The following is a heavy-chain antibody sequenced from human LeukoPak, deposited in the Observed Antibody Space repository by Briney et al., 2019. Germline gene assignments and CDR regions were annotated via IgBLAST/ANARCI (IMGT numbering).Heavy chain of an antibody. Sequence: PGGSLRLSCAASGFTFDDYAMHWVRQAPGKGLEWASGISWNSGSIGYADSVKGRFTISRDNAKNSLYLQVNSLRAEDTALYYCAKDMAVTRGGPFDYWGQGTLVTVSS. J-gene: IGHJ4*02. CDR3: AKDMAVTRGGPFDY. D-gene: IGHD4-17*01. CDR1: GFTFDDYA. CDR2: ISWNSGSI. V-gene: IGHV3-9*01.